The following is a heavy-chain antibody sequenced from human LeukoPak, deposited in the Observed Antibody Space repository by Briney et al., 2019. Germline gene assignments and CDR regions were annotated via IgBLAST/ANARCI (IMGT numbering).Heavy chain of an antibody. V-gene: IGHV4-34*01. J-gene: IGHJ3*02. D-gene: IGHD3-22*01. CDR3: ARDRGGSGYYSDAFDI. CDR1: GESFSGYY. CDR2: IYHSGST. Sequence: SETLSLTCAVYGESFSGYYWSWIRQPPGKGLEWIGEIYHSGSTNYNPSLKSRVTISVDKSKNQFSLKLSSVTAADTAVYYCARDRGGSGYYSDAFDIWGQGTMVTVSS.